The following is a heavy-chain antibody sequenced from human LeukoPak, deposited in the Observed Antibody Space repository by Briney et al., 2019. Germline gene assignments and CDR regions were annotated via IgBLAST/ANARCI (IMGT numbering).Heavy chain of an antibody. V-gene: IGHV3-7*03. D-gene: IGHD2-15*01. J-gene: IGHJ4*02. Sequence: PGGSLRLSCAASGFSISNYWMNWVRQAPGKGLEWVANIKQDGSEKNYVDSVKGRFTISRDNSKNTLYLQMNSLRAEDTALYHCARVRGYCSGGSCLGGYFDYWGQGTLVTVSS. CDR2: IKQDGSEK. CDR1: GFSISNYW. CDR3: ARVRGYCSGGSCLGGYFDY.